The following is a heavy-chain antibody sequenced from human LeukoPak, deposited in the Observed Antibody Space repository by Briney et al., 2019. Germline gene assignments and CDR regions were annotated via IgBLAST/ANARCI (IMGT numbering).Heavy chain of an antibody. CDR1: GFTFSSYG. CDR3: ARGSYGSGSYYLDY. V-gene: IGHV3-33*01. D-gene: IGHD3-10*01. Sequence: GGSLRLSCAASGFTFSSYGMHWVRQAPGKGLEWVAVIWYDGSNKYYADSVKGRFTISRDNSKNTLYLQMNSLRAEDTAVYYCARGSYGSGSYYLDYWGQGTLVTVSS. CDR2: IWYDGSNK. J-gene: IGHJ4*02.